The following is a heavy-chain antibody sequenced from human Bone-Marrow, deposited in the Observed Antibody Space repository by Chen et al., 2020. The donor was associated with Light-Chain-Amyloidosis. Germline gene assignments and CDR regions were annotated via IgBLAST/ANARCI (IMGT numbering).Heavy chain of an antibody. J-gene: IGHJ6*02. CDR2: ISHRASS. CDR3: ARVMSSGWSYYHNFVMDV. V-gene: IGHV4-4*02. D-gene: IGHD6-19*01. Sequence: QVQLQESGPGLVKLSGTLSLTCRVSGGSMNTNNWWTWVRQPPEKGLEWIGEISHRASSNYNPSLESRVSLSIDQSGNQFSLKMTSVTAADTAMYYCARVMSSGWSYYHNFVMDVWGQGTTVIVSS. CDR1: GGSMNTNNW.